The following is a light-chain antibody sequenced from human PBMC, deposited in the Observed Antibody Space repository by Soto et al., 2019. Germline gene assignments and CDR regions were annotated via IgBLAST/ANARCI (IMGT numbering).Light chain of an antibody. CDR1: QSVSSN. J-gene: IGKJ5*01. CDR2: GAS. CDR3: QQYNNWPIN. V-gene: IGKV3-15*01. Sequence: EIAMTQSPATLSVSPGERATLSCRASQSVSSNLAWYQQKPGQAPRLLIYGASTRATGIPARFSGSGSGTEFTLTISSLQSEDFAVYYCQQYNNWPINFGQGTRLEIK.